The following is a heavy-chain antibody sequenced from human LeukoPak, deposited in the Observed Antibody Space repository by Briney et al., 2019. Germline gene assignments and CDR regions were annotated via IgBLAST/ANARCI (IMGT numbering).Heavy chain of an antibody. J-gene: IGHJ4*02. CDR3: ARPWGYTAMVTAY. CDR2: IKQDGSEK. D-gene: IGHD5-18*01. CDR1: GFTFSSYW. V-gene: IGHV3-7*01. Sequence: PGGSLRLSCAASGFTFSSYWMSWVRQAPGKGLEWVANIKQDGSEKYYVDSVKGRFTISRDNAKNSLYLQMNSLRAEDTAVYYCARPWGYTAMVTAYWGQGTLVTVSS.